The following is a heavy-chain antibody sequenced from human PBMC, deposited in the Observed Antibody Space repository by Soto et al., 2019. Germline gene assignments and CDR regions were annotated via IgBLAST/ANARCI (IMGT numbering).Heavy chain of an antibody. CDR2: IWYDGSNK. J-gene: IGHJ4*02. Sequence: GGSLRLSCAASGFTFSSYGMHWVRQAPGKGLEWVAVIWYDGSNKYYADSVKGRFTISRDNSKNTLYLQMNSLRAEDTAVYYCARDSTYYYDSSGSIGYWGQGTLVTVSS. CDR1: GFTFSSYG. CDR3: ARDSTYYYDSSGSIGY. D-gene: IGHD3-22*01. V-gene: IGHV3-33*01.